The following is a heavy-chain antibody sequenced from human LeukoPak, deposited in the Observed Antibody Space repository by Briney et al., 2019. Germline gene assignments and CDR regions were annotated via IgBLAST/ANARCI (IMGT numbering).Heavy chain of an antibody. Sequence: PGGSLRLSCAASGFTFSDYYMSWIRQAPGKGLEWVTVISYDGSNKYYGDSVKGRFTISRDNSKNTLYLKMNSLRAEDTAVYYCAKEGSNGDFDYWGQGTLVTVSS. J-gene: IGHJ4*02. V-gene: IGHV3-30*18. CDR1: GFTFSDYY. CDR3: AKEGSNGDFDY. CDR2: ISYDGSNK. D-gene: IGHD1-26*01.